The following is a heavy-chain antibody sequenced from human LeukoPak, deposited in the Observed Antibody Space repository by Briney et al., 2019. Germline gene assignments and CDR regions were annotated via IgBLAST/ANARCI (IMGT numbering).Heavy chain of an antibody. CDR3: ARESPYCSGGSCQNYYYGMDV. V-gene: IGHV4-59*12. CDR1: GGSISSYY. D-gene: IGHD2-15*01. Sequence: SETLSLTCTVSGGSISSYYWSWIRQPPGKGLEWIGYIYYSGSTNYNPSLKSRVTISVDTSKNQFSLKLSSVTAADTAVYYCARESPYCSGGSCQNYYYGMDVWGQGTTVTVSS. J-gene: IGHJ6*02. CDR2: IYYSGST.